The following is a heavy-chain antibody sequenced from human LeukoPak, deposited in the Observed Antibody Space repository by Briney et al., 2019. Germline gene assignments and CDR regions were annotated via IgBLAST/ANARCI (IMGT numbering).Heavy chain of an antibody. J-gene: IGHJ4*02. CDR1: GGSISSYY. V-gene: IGHV4-59*01. Sequence: SETLSLTCTVSGGSISSYYWSWIRQPPGKGLEWIGYIYYSGSTNYNPSLKSRVTISVDTSKNQFSLELSSVTAADTAVYYCARDPWGGKYFDYWGQGTLVTVSS. D-gene: IGHD3-16*01. CDR2: IYYSGST. CDR3: ARDPWGGKYFDY.